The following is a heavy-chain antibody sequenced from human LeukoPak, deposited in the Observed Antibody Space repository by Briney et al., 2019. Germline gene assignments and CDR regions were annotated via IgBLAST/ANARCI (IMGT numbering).Heavy chain of an antibody. V-gene: IGHV4-4*02. CDR1: GGFFSSGNW. Sequence: SEALSLTCAGSGGFFSSGNWWCWFRRPPGKGLEWIGEIHHSVGTNYNPSLKSRVAISMDKSKNQFSLDVTSVTAADTAMYYCARKGPATIADYWGRGTLVTVSS. CDR3: ARKGPATIADY. D-gene: IGHD4-11*01. J-gene: IGHJ4*02. CDR2: IHHSVGT.